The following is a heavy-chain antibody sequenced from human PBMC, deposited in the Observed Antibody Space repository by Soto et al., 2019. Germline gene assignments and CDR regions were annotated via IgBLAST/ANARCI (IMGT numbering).Heavy chain of an antibody. CDR2: ISWNSGSI. J-gene: IGHJ4*02. CDR1: GFTFDDYA. CDR3: AKDQNWAIY. V-gene: IGHV3-9*01. Sequence: EVQLVESGGGLVQPGRSLRLSCATSGFTFDDYAMHWVRQAPGKGLEWVSGISWNSGSIGYADSVKGRFTISRDNAKNSLYLQMNSLRAEDTALYYCAKDQNWAIYWGQGTLVTVSS. D-gene: IGHD7-27*01.